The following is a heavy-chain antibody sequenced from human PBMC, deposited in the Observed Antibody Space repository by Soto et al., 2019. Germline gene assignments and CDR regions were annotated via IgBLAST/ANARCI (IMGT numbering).Heavy chain of an antibody. CDR3: PREGGSEKYCGMDV. D-gene: IGHD2-15*01. V-gene: IGHV1-69*06. Sequence: QVQLVQSGAEVKKPGSWMKDSCKASGGTFSSYAISWVRQAPGQGLEWMGGIIPIFGTANYAQKFRGRVTITADKSTITACMELSSLRSEDTAVYYCPREGGSEKYCGMDVWGQGTTVTVSS. J-gene: IGHJ6*02. CDR2: IIPIFGTA. CDR1: GGTFSSYA.